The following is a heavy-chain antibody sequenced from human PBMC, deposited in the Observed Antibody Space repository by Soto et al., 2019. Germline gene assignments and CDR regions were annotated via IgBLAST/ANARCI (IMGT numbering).Heavy chain of an antibody. CDR3: ARLQIEVAGTN. Sequence: GASVKVSCKASGYTFSDYYMHWVRQAPGQGLAGMGWINANSGGTTYAQKFQGRVTMTRDTSISTAYMELSRLSSDDTAIYYCARLQIEVAGTNWGQGTLVTVSS. CDR1: GYTFSDYY. D-gene: IGHD6-19*01. CDR2: INANSGGT. V-gene: IGHV1-2*02. J-gene: IGHJ4*02.